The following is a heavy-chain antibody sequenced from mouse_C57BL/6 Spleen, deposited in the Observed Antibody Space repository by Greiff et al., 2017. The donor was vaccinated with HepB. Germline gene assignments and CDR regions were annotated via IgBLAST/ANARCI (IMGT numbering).Heavy chain of an antibody. J-gene: IGHJ3*01. CDR2: INPNNGGT. V-gene: IGHV1-26*01. CDR1: GYTFTDYY. Sequence: VQLQQSGPELVKPGASVKISCKASGYTFTDYYMNWVKQSHGKSLEWIGDINPNNGGTSYNQKFKGKATLTVDKSSSTAYMELRSLTSEDSAVYYCARWIYDGYPFAYWGQGTLVTVSA. D-gene: IGHD2-3*01. CDR3: ARWIYDGYPFAY.